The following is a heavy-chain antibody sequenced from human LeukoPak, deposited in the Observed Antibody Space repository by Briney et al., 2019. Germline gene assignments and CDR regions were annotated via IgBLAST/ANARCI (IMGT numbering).Heavy chain of an antibody. D-gene: IGHD6-13*01. J-gene: IGHJ6*02. CDR1: GFTFSSYG. V-gene: IGHV3-33*01. Sequence: GGSLRLSCAASGFTFSSYGMHWVRQAPGKGLEWVAVIWYDGSNKYYADSVKGRFTISRDNSKNTLYLQMNSLRAEDTAVYYCARDRVSLRGMDVWGQGTTVTVSS. CDR3: ARDRVSLRGMDV. CDR2: IWYDGSNK.